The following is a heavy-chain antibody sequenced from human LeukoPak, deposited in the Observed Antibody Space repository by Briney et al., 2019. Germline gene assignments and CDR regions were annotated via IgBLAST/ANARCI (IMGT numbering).Heavy chain of an antibody. CDR3: ARGGRERSRRFPFDY. V-gene: IGHV4-34*01. CDR1: GGSFSGYY. Sequence: SETLSLTCAVYGGSFSGYYWSWIRQPPGKGLEWIGEINHSGSTNYNPSLKSRVTISVDTSKNQFSLKLSSVTAADTAVYYCARGGRERSRRFPFDYWGQGTLVTVSS. J-gene: IGHJ4*02. CDR2: INHSGST. D-gene: IGHD3-16*01.